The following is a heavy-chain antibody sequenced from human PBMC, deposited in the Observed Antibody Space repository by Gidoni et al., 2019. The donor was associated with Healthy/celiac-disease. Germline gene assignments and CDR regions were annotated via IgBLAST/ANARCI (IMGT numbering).Heavy chain of an antibody. CDR1: GFSLSTSGMR. V-gene: IGHV2-70*04. CDR2: IDWDDDK. Sequence: QVTLKESGPAMVKPTQTLTLTCTFSGFSLSTSGMRVSWIRQPPGNALEWLARIDWDDDKFYSTSLKTRLTISKDTSKNQVVLTMTNMDPVDTATYYCARERQGGDCYIDYWGQGTLVTVSS. CDR3: ARERQGGDCYIDY. J-gene: IGHJ4*02. D-gene: IGHD2-21*02.